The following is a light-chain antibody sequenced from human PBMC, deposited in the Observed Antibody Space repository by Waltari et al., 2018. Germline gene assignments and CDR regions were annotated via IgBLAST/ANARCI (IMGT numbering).Light chain of an antibody. V-gene: IGLV1-44*01. J-gene: IGLJ2*01. CDR3: ASWDDSLKGVV. CDR1: SSNIGSKA. CDR2: SNN. Sequence: QSVLTQPPSASGTPGQRVTISCSGSSSNIGSKAVNWYQQVPGMAPKLLIYSNNQRPSGVPDRFSGSKSGTSASLAISGLQSEDEADYYCASWDDSLKGVVFGGGTKLTVL.